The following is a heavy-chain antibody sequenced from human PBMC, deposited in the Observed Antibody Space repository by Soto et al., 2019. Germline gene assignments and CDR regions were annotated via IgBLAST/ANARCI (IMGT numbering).Heavy chain of an antibody. CDR1: GFTCSNYA. CDR2: ITGSGGGT. D-gene: IGHD6-13*01. CDR3: AKRPLTAAGFDY. V-gene: IGHV3-23*01. J-gene: IGHJ4*02. Sequence: PGGSLRLSCAASGFTCSNYAMTWVRQAPGKGLEWVSVITGSGGGTYFVDSVKGRFTISRDNSKNTVYLQMNSLRAEDTAVYYCAKRPLTAAGFDYWGQGTLVTVSS.